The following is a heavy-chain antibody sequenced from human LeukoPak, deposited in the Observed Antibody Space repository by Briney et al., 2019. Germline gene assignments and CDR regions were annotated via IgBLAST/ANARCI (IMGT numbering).Heavy chain of an antibody. J-gene: IGHJ5*02. CDR3: ARGATGTYWDWFDP. V-gene: IGHV3-7*01. Sequence: GGSLRLPCAASGVTFSDHWMTWVRQTPGKGLEWVAHINQDGSEKHFVDSVEGRFTISRDNDNNSMSLQMNKLRVEDTAVYYCARGATGTYWDWFDPWGQGTLVTVSS. CDR2: INQDGSEK. D-gene: IGHD1-26*01. CDR1: GVTFSDHW.